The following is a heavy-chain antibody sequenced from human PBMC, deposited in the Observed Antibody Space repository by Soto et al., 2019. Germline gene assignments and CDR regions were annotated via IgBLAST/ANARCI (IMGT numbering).Heavy chain of an antibody. CDR2: IYYSGST. Sequence: SETLSLTCTVSGGSISSYYWSWIRQPPGKGLEWIGYIYYSGSTNYNPSLKSRVTISVDTSKNQFSLKLSSVTAADTAVYYCARVLSLRGVDHYYYYYYMDVWGKGTTVTVSS. CDR1: GGSISSYY. J-gene: IGHJ6*03. D-gene: IGHD3-10*01. V-gene: IGHV4-59*08. CDR3: ARVLSLRGVDHYYYYYYMDV.